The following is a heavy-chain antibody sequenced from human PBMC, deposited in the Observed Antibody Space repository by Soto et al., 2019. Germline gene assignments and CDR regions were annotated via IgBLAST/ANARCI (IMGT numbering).Heavy chain of an antibody. Sequence: QVQLVQSGAEVQKPGSSVKVSCKASGGTFTTYGFSWVRQAPGQGLEWMGGIIPFFDVANYAQSFQGRVNLTADESTRTAYMELSRLRSDDTAVYYCVRDYPRDSLVLLPFSYYDMAVWGQGTTVTVSS. V-gene: IGHV1-69*01. CDR1: GGTFTTYG. CDR2: IIPFFDVA. CDR3: VRDYPRDSLVLLPFSYYDMAV. J-gene: IGHJ6*02. D-gene: IGHD1-26*01.